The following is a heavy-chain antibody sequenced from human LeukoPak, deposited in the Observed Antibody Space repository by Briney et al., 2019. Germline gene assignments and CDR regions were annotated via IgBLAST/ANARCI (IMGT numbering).Heavy chain of an antibody. V-gene: IGHV6-1*01. D-gene: IGHD1-14*01. J-gene: IGHJ4*02. Sequence: SQTLSLTCAISGDIFSSSGVAWNWIRQSPSRGLEWLGRTYYASQWSNEYALSVKSRITINPDTSKNQFSLQLNSVTPEDTAVYYCTRGRNSAFDYWGQGTLVTVSS. CDR1: GDIFSSSGVA. CDR3: TRGRNSAFDY. CDR2: TYYASQWSN.